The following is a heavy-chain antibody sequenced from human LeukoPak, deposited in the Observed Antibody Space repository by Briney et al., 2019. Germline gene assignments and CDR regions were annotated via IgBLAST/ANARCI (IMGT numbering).Heavy chain of an antibody. Sequence: GGSLRLSCAASGFTFSNGWMSWVRQAPGKGLEWVGRIKSKSERGTTDYASPVKGRFTISRDGSTNTVYLHMNSLKTEDTAVYFCTSNLYCSTSSCYTLDNWGQGTLVAVSP. CDR2: IKSKSERGTT. J-gene: IGHJ4*02. CDR1: GFTFSNGW. V-gene: IGHV3-15*01. D-gene: IGHD2-2*02. CDR3: TSNLYCSTSSCYTLDN.